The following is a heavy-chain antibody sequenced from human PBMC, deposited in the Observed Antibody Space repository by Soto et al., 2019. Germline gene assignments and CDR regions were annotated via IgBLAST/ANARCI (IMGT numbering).Heavy chain of an antibody. J-gene: IGHJ4*02. CDR3: ARETPLHPDYGGNPFSDY. D-gene: IGHD4-17*01. Sequence: EVQLVESGGGLVKPGGSLRLSCAASGFTLSGYSMKWVRQAPGKGLEWVSSTSTSSSYIYYADSVKGRFTISRDNAENSLYLQMYSLRAEDTAIYYCARETPLHPDYGGNPFSDYWGQGTLVTVSS. V-gene: IGHV3-21*01. CDR2: TSTSSSYI. CDR1: GFTLSGYS.